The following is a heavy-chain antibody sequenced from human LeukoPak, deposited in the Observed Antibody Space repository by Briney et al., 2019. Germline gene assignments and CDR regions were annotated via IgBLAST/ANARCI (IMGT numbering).Heavy chain of an antibody. CDR3: ARESGASLFGWFDP. CDR1: GGSISSHY. Sequence: PSETLSLTCTVSGGSISSHYWSWIRQPPGQGMDWNGYIYYSGSTTYNPSLKSRVTISVDTSKNQYSLALSSVAGADTAGYYCARESGASLFGWFDPWGQGTLVTVSS. D-gene: IGHD3-10*02. V-gene: IGHV4-59*11. CDR2: IYYSGST. J-gene: IGHJ5*02.